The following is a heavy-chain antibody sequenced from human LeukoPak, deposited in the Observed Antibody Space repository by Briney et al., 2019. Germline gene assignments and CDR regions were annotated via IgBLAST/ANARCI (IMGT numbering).Heavy chain of an antibody. J-gene: IGHJ5*02. Sequence: SETLSLTCAVYGGSFSGYYWSWIRQPPGKGLEWIGEINHSGSTNYNPSLKSRVTISVDTSKNQFSLKLSSVTAADTAVYYCARARPLYSSGWYGVNWFDPWGQGTLVTVSS. D-gene: IGHD6-19*01. CDR2: INHSGST. CDR3: ARARPLYSSGWYGVNWFDP. V-gene: IGHV4-34*01. CDR1: GGSFSGYY.